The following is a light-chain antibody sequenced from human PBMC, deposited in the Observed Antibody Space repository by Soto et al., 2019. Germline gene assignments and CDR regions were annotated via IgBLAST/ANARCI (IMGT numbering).Light chain of an antibody. Sequence: HTVVTQEPSLTVSPGGTVTLTCASSTGAVTSGYYPNWFQQKPGQAPRPLIYSTSNKHSWTPARFSGSLLGGKAALTLSGVQPEDEAEYYCLLYYGGAVVFGGGTKVTVL. CDR2: STS. CDR1: TGAVTSGYY. CDR3: LLYYGGAVV. V-gene: IGLV7-43*01. J-gene: IGLJ2*01.